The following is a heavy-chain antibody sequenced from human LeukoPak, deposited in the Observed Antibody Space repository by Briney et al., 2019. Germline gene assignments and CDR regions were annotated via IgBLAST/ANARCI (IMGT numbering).Heavy chain of an antibody. CDR1: GGSISSYY. J-gene: IGHJ4*02. D-gene: IGHD2-2*01. CDR3: ARAGGYCSNTSCYLFDY. Sequence: SETLSLTCTVSGGSISSYYWSWIRQPPGKGLEWIGYIYYSGSTNYNPSLKSRVTISVDTSKNQFSLKLSSVTAADTAVYYCARAGGYCSNTSCYLFDYWGQGTLVTVSS. CDR2: IYYSGST. V-gene: IGHV4-59*01.